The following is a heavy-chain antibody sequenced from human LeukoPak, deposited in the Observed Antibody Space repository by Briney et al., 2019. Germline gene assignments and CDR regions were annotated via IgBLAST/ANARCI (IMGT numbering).Heavy chain of an antibody. CDR2: IYYSGST. J-gene: IGHJ4*02. Sequence: SETLSLTCTVSGGSISSGGYYWSWIRQHPGKGLEWIGNIYYSGSTYYNPSLKSRVTISVDTSKNQFSLKLSSVTAADTAVYYCAGLTYGDYFDYWGQGTLVTVSS. CDR1: GGSISSGGYY. CDR3: AGLTYGDYFDY. V-gene: IGHV4-31*03. D-gene: IGHD4-17*01.